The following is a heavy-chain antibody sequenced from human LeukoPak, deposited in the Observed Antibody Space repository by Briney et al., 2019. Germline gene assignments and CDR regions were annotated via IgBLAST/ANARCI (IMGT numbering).Heavy chain of an antibody. CDR2: INSDGSST. D-gene: IGHD6-13*01. CDR3: ASGYSSRWAYDY. CDR1: GFTFSSYW. J-gene: IGHJ4*02. Sequence: GGSLRLSCAASGFTFSSYWMHWVRQAPGKGLVWVSRINSDGSSTNYADSVKGRFTISRDNAKNTLYLQMNSLRAEDTAVYYCASGYSSRWAYDYCGQGTLVTVYS. V-gene: IGHV3-74*01.